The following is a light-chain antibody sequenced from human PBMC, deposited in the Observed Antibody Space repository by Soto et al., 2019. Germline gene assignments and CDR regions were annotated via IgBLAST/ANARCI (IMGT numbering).Light chain of an antibody. Sequence: EIVRTQSPATLSVSPGERAALSCRASQSVSSHLAWYQQIPGQAPRLLIYGASTRATGIPARFSGSGSGTEFTLTISSLQSEDFAVYYCLQYSDWPSWTFGQGTKVDI. CDR2: GAS. CDR1: QSVSSH. J-gene: IGKJ1*01. V-gene: IGKV3-15*01. CDR3: LQYSDWPSWT.